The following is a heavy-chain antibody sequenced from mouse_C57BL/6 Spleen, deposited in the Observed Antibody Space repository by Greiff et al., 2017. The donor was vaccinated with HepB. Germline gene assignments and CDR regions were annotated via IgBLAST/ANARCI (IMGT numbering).Heavy chain of an antibody. CDR1: GFTFSDYG. CDR3: ARRDGDYYYAMDY. J-gene: IGHJ4*01. Sequence: HLVESGGGLVKPGGSLKLSCAASGFTFSDYGMHWVRQAPEKGLEWVAYISSGSSTIYYADTVKGRFTISRDNAKNTLFLQMTSLRSEDTAMYYCARRDGDYYYAMDYWGQGTSVTVSS. D-gene: IGHD2-3*01. CDR2: ISSGSSTI. V-gene: IGHV5-17*01.